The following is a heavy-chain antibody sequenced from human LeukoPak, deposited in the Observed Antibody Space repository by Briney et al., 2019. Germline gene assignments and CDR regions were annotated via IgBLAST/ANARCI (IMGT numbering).Heavy chain of an antibody. CDR1: GFIFSSFA. D-gene: IGHD3-10*01. J-gene: IGHJ4*02. Sequence: GGSLRLSCAASGFIFSSFAMNWVRQAPGKGLEWVSIISGNGDSTYYTDSVKGRFTISRDNSKNTLYLQMNSLRAEDTAVYYCAITRELLHPGFDYWGQGTLVTVSS. V-gene: IGHV3-23*01. CDR2: ISGNGDST. CDR3: AITRELLHPGFDY.